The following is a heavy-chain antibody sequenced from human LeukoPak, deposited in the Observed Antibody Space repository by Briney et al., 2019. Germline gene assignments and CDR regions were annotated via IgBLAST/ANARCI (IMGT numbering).Heavy chain of an antibody. CDR3: ARGIVVVPAAYYFDY. Sequence: GGSLRLSCAASGFTFSSYSMNWVRQAPGKGLEWVSSISSSSSYIYYTDSVKGRFTISRDNAKNSLYLQMNSLRAEDTAVYYCARGIVVVPAAYYFDYWGQGTLVTVSS. D-gene: IGHD2-2*01. V-gene: IGHV3-21*01. J-gene: IGHJ4*02. CDR1: GFTFSSYS. CDR2: ISSSSSYI.